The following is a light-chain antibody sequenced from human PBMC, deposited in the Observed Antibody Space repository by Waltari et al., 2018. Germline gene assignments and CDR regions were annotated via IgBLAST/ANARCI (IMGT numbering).Light chain of an antibody. CDR3: CSYAGNKWL. V-gene: IGLV2-23*02. CDR1: RRDVGLFNL. Sequence: QSALTQPASASGSPGQSITISSSGSRRDVGLFNLVSCYQPHPGKAPQLIIYHVDDRPSGVSYRFSASKSGHTASLTISGLQPEDEADYYCCSYAGNKWLFGGGTKVTVL. J-gene: IGLJ3*02. CDR2: HVD.